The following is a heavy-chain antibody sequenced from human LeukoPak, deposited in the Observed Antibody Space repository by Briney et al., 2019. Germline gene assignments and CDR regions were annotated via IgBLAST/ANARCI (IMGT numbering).Heavy chain of an antibody. CDR1: SYTFTSYG. Sequence: ASVKVSCEASSYTFTSYGISWVRQAPGQGLEWMGWISAYNGNTNYAQKLQGRVTMTTDTSTSTAYMELRSLRSDDTAVYYCAIGLLIGRPGYWGQGTLVTVSS. J-gene: IGHJ4*02. CDR2: ISAYNGNT. V-gene: IGHV1-18*01. D-gene: IGHD2-15*01. CDR3: AIGLLIGRPGY.